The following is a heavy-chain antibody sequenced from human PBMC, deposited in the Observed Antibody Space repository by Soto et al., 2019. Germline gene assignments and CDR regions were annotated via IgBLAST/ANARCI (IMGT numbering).Heavy chain of an antibody. CDR1: GFTFSSYA. V-gene: IGHV3-20*04. D-gene: IGHD5-18*01. CDR3: VGYSYGKIDY. CDR2: INWNGGST. J-gene: IGHJ4*02. Sequence: GGSLRLSCAASGFTFSSYAMSWVRQAPGKGLEWVSGINWNGGSTGYADSVRGRFTISRDNAKNTLYLQMNSLRAEDTAVYYCVGYSYGKIDYWGQGTLVTVSS.